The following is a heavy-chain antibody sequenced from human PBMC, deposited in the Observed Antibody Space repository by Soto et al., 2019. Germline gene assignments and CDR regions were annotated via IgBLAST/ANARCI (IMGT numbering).Heavy chain of an antibody. J-gene: IGHJ4*01. D-gene: IGHD3-3*01. V-gene: IGHV1-2*04. Sequence: ASVKVSCKASGYTFTGYYMHWVRQAPGQGLEWMGWINPSSGGTNYAQKCQGWVTMTRDTSISTSYMELSRLRSDDTAMYYCARGPGDFWSGYFDYWGHGTLVTVSS. CDR3: ARGPGDFWSGYFDY. CDR2: INPSSGGT. CDR1: GYTFTGYY.